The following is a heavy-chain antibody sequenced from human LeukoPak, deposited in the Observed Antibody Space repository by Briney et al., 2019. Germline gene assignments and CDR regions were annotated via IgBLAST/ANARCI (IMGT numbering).Heavy chain of an antibody. CDR1: GFTFSSYS. CDR3: ARGFSSDSSGYFTVDY. D-gene: IGHD3-22*01. Sequence: GGSLRLSCAASGFTFSSYSMNWVRQAPGKGLEWVSSISSSSYTYYADSMKGRFTISRDNAKNSLYLQMNSLRAEDTAVYYCARGFSSDSSGYFTVDYWGQGTLVTVSS. CDR2: ISSSSYT. J-gene: IGHJ4*02. V-gene: IGHV3-21*01.